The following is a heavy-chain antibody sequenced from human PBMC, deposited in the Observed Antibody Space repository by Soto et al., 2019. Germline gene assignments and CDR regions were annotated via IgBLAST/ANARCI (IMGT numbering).Heavy chain of an antibody. J-gene: IGHJ4*02. CDR2: IKQDGSEK. CDR1: GFTFSSYW. CDR3: ARGRVDYIWGCYRDASHPLDY. V-gene: IGHV3-7*03. Sequence: GGSLRLSCAASGFTFSSYWMNWVRQAPGKRVEWVANIKQDGSEKNFVDSVKGRFTISRDNARKSLYLQMNSLRLEDTAVYYCARGRVDYIWGCYRDASHPLDYWGQGILVTVSS. D-gene: IGHD3-16*02.